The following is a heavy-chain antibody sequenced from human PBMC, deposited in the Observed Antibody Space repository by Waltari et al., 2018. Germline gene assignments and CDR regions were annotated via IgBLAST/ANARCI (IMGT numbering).Heavy chain of an antibody. J-gene: IGHJ4*02. CDR2: TYYRSKWYN. V-gene: IGHV6-1*01. Sequence: QVQLQQSGPGLVKPSQTLSLTCAISGDSVSSNSAAWNWIRQSPSRGLEWLGMTYYRSKWYNDYAVSVKSRITINPDTSKNQFSLQMNSVTPEDTAVYHCARDYDYVWGSYRSGYFDYWDQGTLVTVSS. CDR3: ARDYDYVWGSYRSGYFDY. CDR1: GDSVSSNSAA. D-gene: IGHD3-16*02.